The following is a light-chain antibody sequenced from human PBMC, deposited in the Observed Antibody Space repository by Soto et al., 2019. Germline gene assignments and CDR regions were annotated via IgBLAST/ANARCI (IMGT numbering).Light chain of an antibody. Sequence: DIQMTQSPSTLSASEGDRVTISCRASQSVSIWLAWYQQKPGRAPKLLIYKSSSLESGVPSRFSGSGSGTEFTLTISSLQPDDFATYYCQQYNSYLWTFGQGTKVDIK. CDR1: QSVSIW. CDR2: KSS. V-gene: IGKV1-5*03. CDR3: QQYNSYLWT. J-gene: IGKJ1*01.